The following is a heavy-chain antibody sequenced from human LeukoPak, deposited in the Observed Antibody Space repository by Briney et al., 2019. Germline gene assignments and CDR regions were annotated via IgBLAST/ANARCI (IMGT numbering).Heavy chain of an antibody. CDR2: ISISTSYI. CDR1: GFIYSSYS. D-gene: IGHD3-10*01. J-gene: IGHJ4*02. V-gene: IGHV3-21*01. CDR3: VRERYHGSGAPKFDY. Sequence: PGGSLRLSCAASGFIYSSYSMDWVRQAPGKGLEWVASISISTSYIYYADSVRGRFTISRDNAKTSLYLQMKSLRVADTAVYSCVRERYHGSGAPKFDYWGQGTLVTVSS.